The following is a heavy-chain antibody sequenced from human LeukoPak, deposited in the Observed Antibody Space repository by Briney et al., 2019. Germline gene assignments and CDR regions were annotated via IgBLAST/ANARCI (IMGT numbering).Heavy chain of an antibody. CDR3: ARNMAVAGTPGV. D-gene: IGHD6-19*01. CDR2: INTGNGDT. Sequence: ASVKVSCKASGYPFTSYPIHWVCQAPGQRLEWMGWINTGNGDTKYSQQFQGRVTVTRDTSASTAYMEVSSQRSEDTAVYYCARNMAVAGTPGVWGQGTLVTVSS. CDR1: GYPFTSYP. V-gene: IGHV1-3*04. J-gene: IGHJ4*02.